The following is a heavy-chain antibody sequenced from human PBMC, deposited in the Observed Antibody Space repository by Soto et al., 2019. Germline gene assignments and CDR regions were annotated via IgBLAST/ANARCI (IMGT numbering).Heavy chain of an antibody. Sequence: GASVKVSCKASGYSFTDYHIHWVRQAPGQGLEWLGRINPKSGGTSTAQKFQGWVTMTTDTSISTASMELTRLTSDDTAIYYCARGDSTDCSNGVCSFFYNHDMDVWGEGTTVTVSS. D-gene: IGHD2-8*01. CDR3: ARGDSTDCSNGVCSFFYNHDMDV. J-gene: IGHJ6*04. CDR2: INPKSGGT. CDR1: GYSFTDYH. V-gene: IGHV1-2*04.